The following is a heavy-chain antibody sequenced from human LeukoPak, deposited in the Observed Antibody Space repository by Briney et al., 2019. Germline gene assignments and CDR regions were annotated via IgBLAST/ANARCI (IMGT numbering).Heavy chain of an antibody. CDR3: AKVAMVRGVAGAFDI. D-gene: IGHD3-10*01. Sequence: GGSLRLSCAASGFTFSSYGMHWVRQAPGKGLEWVAFIRYDGSNKYYADSVKGRFTISRDNSKNTLYLQMNSLRAEDTAVYYCAKVAMVRGVAGAFDIWGQGTMVTVSS. V-gene: IGHV3-30*02. CDR2: IRYDGSNK. J-gene: IGHJ3*02. CDR1: GFTFSSYG.